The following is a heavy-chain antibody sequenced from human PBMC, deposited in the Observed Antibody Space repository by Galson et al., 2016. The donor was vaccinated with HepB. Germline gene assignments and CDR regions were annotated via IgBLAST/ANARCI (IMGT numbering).Heavy chain of an antibody. CDR3: AQDSSPQNPTGIDV. J-gene: IGHJ3*01. Sequence: SLRLSCAASGFTFNSYNMNWVRRTPGKGLEWVSTVSGSAGSTYYSDAVRGRFTISRDNSKNTLFLQMDNLRAEDTAIYFCAQDSSPQNPTGIDVWGQGTMVTVSS. V-gene: IGHV3-23*01. CDR1: GFTFNSYN. CDR2: VSGSAGST.